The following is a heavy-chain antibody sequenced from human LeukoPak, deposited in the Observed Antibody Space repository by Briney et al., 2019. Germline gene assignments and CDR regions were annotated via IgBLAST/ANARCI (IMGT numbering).Heavy chain of an antibody. V-gene: IGHV4-59*01. Sequence: SVTLSLTCTVSGGSISSYYWSWIRQPPGKGLEWVGYIYYSGSTNYNPSLKSRVTISVDTSKNQFSLKLSSVTAADTAVYYCARASPNYYDSSGYPSPFDYWGQGTLVTVSS. CDR3: ARASPNYYDSSGYPSPFDY. CDR2: IYYSGST. D-gene: IGHD3-22*01. CDR1: GGSISSYY. J-gene: IGHJ4*02.